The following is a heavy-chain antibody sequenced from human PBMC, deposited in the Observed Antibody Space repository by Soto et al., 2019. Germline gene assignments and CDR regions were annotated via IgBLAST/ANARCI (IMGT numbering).Heavy chain of an antibody. CDR3: ARGAWIALEGWFDP. CDR1: GGSISSYY. J-gene: IGHJ5*02. D-gene: IGHD6-19*01. Sequence: QVQLQESGPGLVKPSETLSLTCTVSGGSISSYYWSWIRQPPGKGLEWIGYIYYSGSTNYDPSLKSRVAISVDTSKNQFSLKLSSVTAADTAVYYCARGAWIALEGWFDPWGQGTLVTVSS. CDR2: IYYSGST. V-gene: IGHV4-59*01.